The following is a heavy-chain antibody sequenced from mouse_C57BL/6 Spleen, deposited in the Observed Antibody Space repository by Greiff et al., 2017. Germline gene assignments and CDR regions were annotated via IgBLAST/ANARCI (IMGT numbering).Heavy chain of an antibody. D-gene: IGHD2-5*01. Sequence: VKLMESGPELVKPGASVKISCKASGYAFSSSWMNWVKQRPGKGLEWIGMIYPGDGDTNYNGKFKGKTTLTADKSSSTAYMQLSSLTSEDAAVYCGAGEDYSNYDYAMDYWGQGTSVTVSS. CDR2: IYPGDGDT. CDR1: GYAFSSSW. CDR3: AGEDYSNYDYAMDY. V-gene: IGHV1-82*01. J-gene: IGHJ4*01.